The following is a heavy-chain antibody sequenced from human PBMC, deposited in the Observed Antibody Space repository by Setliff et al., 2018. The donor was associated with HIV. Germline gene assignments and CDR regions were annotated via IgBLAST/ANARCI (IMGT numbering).Heavy chain of an antibody. CDR1: GFIFSDYF. D-gene: IGHD3-22*01. V-gene: IGHV3-72*01. J-gene: IGHJ4*02. CDR2: SRNKAKSYTT. Sequence: GGSLRLSCAASGFIFSDYFMDWVLQAPGKGLEWVGRSRNKAKSYTTEFAASVKGRFTISRDDSKNSLYLQMNSLKTEDTAVYYCTRATPDRSGYYYAADYWGQGILVTVSS. CDR3: TRATPDRSGYYYAADY.